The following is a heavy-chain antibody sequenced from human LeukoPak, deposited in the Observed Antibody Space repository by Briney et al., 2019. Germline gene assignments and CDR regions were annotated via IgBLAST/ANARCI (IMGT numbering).Heavy chain of an antibody. D-gene: IGHD2-15*01. CDR3: ARVSSGYCSGGSCYSGAGGFDP. CDR1: GGSISSYN. V-gene: IGHV4-4*07. CDR2: IYTSGST. J-gene: IGHJ5*02. Sequence: SETLSPTCTASGGSISSYNWSWIRQPAGKGLGWIGRIYTSGSTNYNPSLKSRVTMSVDTSKNQLSLKLSSVTAADTAVYYCARVSSGYCSGGSCYSGAGGFDPWGQGTLVTVSS.